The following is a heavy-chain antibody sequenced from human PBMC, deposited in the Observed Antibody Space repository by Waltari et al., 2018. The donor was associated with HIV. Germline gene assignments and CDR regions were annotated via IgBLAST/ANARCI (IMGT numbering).Heavy chain of an antibody. CDR3: ARPSKQRTPVSAFDI. D-gene: IGHD6-25*01. Sequence: QLQLQESGPGLMKPSETLSLTCTASGGSISSSNYYWGWIRQPPGKWLVWIGSIDDSWSTYYNPSLRSRVTISVDTSKNQFSLKVSSVTAADTAVYYCARPSKQRTPVSAFDIWGQGTMVTVSS. CDR1: GGSISSSNYY. CDR2: IDDSWST. J-gene: IGHJ3*02. V-gene: IGHV4-39*01.